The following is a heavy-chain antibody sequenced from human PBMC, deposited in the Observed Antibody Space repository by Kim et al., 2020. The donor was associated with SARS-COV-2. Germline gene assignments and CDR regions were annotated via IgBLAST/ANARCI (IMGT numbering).Heavy chain of an antibody. V-gene: IGHV3-11*03. CDR2: ISSTSSYT. CDR3: ASPGNWYFDL. J-gene: IGHJ2*01. Sequence: LSLTCAASGFTFSDYYMSWIRQAPGKGLEWVSYISSTSSYTNYADSVKGRFTISRDNAKNSLYLQMNSLRAEDTAVYYCASPGNWYFDLWGRGTLVTVSS. CDR1: GFTFSDYY.